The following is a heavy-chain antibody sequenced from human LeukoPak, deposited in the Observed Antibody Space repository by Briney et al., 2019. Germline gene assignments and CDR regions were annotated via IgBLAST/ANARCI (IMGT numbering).Heavy chain of an antibody. CDR3: ARGAVKWIQSIGDY. CDR1: GYTFTGYY. V-gene: IGHV1-2*02. CDR2: INPNSGGT. J-gene: IGHJ4*02. D-gene: IGHD5-18*01. Sequence: ASVKVSCKASGYTFTGYYMHWVRQAPGQGLEWMGWINPNSGGTNYAQKFQGRVTMTRDTSIRTAYMELSRLRSDDTAVYYCARGAVKWIQSIGDYWGQGTLVTVSS.